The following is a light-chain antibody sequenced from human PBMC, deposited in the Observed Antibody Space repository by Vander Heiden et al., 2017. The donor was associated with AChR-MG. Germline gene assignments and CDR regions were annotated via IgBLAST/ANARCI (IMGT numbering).Light chain of an antibody. V-gene: IGLV3-21*04. CDR3: RVWDSGSGQWV. CDR1: NIGSKS. CDR2: YDD. J-gene: IGLJ3*02. Sequence: SYVLTQPPSMPVAPGKTASISCWGNNIGSKSVHWDQQKPGQAPVLVIYYDDDRPSGIPERFSGSRSGSTATLTISRVEAGDEADYYCRVWDSGSGQWVFGGGTKLTVL.